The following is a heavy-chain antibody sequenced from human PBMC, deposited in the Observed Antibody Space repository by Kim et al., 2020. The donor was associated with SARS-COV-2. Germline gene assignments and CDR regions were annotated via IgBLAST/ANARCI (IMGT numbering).Heavy chain of an antibody. J-gene: IGHJ3*02. Sequence: YPAPVQGRFSISRDDSGNTLYLQMNSLTTEDTAVYYCTTEGYSYGHHSLHMWGQGTMVTVSS. CDR3: TTEGYSYGHHSLHM. V-gene: IGHV3-15*05. D-gene: IGHD5-18*01.